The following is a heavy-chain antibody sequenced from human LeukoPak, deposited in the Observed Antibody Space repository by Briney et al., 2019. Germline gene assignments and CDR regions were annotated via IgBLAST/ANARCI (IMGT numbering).Heavy chain of an antibody. CDR2: ISYDGSNK. V-gene: IGHV3-30-3*01. CDR1: GFTFSSYA. J-gene: IGHJ3*02. CDR3: ARDTFAGAAAPWYAFDI. Sequence: GGSLRLSCAASGFTFSSYAMHWVRQAPGKGLEWVAVISYDGSNKYYADSVKGRFTISRDNSKNTLYLQMNSLRAEDTAVYYCARDTFAGAAAPWYAFDIWGQGTMVTVSS. D-gene: IGHD6-13*01.